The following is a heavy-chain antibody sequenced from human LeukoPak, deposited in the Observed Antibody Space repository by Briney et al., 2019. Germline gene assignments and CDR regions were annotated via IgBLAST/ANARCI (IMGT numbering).Heavy chain of an antibody. CDR1: GYSFTSYW. V-gene: IGHV5-51*01. D-gene: IGHD5-12*01. CDR3: TRRGYSGYDYVTNYYYYYMDV. Sequence: GESLKISCKGSGYSFTSYWIGWVRQMPGKGLEWMGIIYPGDSDTRYSPSFQGQVTISADKSISTAYLQWSSLKASDTAMHYCTRRGYSGYDYVTNYYYYYMDVWGTGTTVTVSS. CDR2: IYPGDSDT. J-gene: IGHJ6*03.